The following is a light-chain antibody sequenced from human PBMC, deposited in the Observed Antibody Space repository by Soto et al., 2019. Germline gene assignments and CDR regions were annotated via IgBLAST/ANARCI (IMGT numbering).Light chain of an antibody. J-gene: IGLJ2*01. CDR2: DVS. Sequence: QSALTQPRSVSGSPGQSVTISCTGTSSDVGGYNYVSWYQQHPGKAPKLMIYDVSKRPSGVPDRSSGSKSGNTASLTISGLQAEDEADYYCCSYAGSYTFGVVFGGGTKLTVL. CDR3: CSYAGSYTFGVV. V-gene: IGLV2-11*01. CDR1: SSDVGGYNY.